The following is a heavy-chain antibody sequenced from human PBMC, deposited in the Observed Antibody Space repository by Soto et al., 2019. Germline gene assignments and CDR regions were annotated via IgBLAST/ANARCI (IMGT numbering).Heavy chain of an antibody. CDR3: TRTGGWGRGAEDY. V-gene: IGHV3-73*02. D-gene: IGHD1-26*01. CDR1: GFTFSGSA. Sequence: VQLVESGGGLVQPGGSLKLSCAASGFTFSGSAMHWVRQASGKGLEWVGRIRSKANSYATAYAASVKGRFTISRENSKNTAYLQMNSLKTEDTAVYYCTRTGGWGRGAEDYWGQGTLVTVSS. CDR2: IRSKANSYAT. J-gene: IGHJ4*02.